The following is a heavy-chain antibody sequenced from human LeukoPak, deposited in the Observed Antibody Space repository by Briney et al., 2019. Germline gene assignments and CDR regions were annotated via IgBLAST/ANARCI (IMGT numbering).Heavy chain of an antibody. CDR3: ARDGMSTPRVYYYYYMDV. V-gene: IGHV3-21*01. CDR1: GFTFSSYS. D-gene: IGHD1-26*01. CDR2: ISSSSSYI. J-gene: IGHJ6*03. Sequence: GGSLRLSCAASGFTFSSYSMNWVRQAPGKGLEWVSPISSSSSYIYYADSVKGRFTISRDNAKNSLYLQMNSLRAEDTAVYYCARDGMSTPRVYYYYYMDVWGKGTTVTVSS.